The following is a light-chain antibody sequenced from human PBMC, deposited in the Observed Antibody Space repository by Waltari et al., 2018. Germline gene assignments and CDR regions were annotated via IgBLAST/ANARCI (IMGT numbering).Light chain of an antibody. CDR3: QQYWSYPIT. CDR2: AAS. CDR1: QGITDH. J-gene: IGKJ5*01. Sequence: DLQMTQSPSSLSASVGHKVTITCRASQGITDHLAWFQLKPGKAPKSLIYAASRLQSGVPLKFSGSGSGTDFTLTINSLQPEDFATYYCQQYWSYPITFAQGTRLEIE. V-gene: IGKV1-16*02.